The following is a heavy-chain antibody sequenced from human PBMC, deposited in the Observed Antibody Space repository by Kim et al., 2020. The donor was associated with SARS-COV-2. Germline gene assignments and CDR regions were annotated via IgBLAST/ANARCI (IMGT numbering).Heavy chain of an antibody. D-gene: IGHD1-26*01. V-gene: IGHV3-33*01. CDR2: IWYDGSNK. J-gene: IGHJ4*02. CDR1: GLPVSSYG. Sequence: ALGLPVSSYGMHVGGKAPGRGLEWVAVIWYDGSNKYYADSGKGRFTISRDNSKNTLYLQMNSLRAEDTAVYYCARAREPYYFDYWGQGTLV. CDR3: ARAREPYYFDY.